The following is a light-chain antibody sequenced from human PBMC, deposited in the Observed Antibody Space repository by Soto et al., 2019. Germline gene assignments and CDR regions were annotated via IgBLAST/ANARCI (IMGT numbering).Light chain of an antibody. CDR3: QQYKDWPTT. V-gene: IGKV3-15*01. J-gene: IGKJ1*01. CDR2: GAS. Sequence: EMAMTQSPPTLSVSHGQRASLSCRASQSVSTTVAWYHQKPGQAPKLLVYGASTRATGIPAKFSGRGAGTDFTLTITSLQPEDFGVYFCQQYKDWPTTFGQGTKVDIK. CDR1: QSVSTT.